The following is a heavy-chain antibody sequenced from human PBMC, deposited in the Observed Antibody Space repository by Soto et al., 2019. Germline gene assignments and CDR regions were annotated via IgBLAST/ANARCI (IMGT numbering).Heavy chain of an antibody. CDR3: AKDEDGPAAMILYYYYMDV. CDR1: GFTFSSYA. J-gene: IGHJ6*03. V-gene: IGHV3-23*01. D-gene: IGHD2-2*01. Sequence: GGSLRLSCAASGFTFSSYAMSWVRQAPGKGLEWVSAISGSGGSTYYADSVKGRLNISRDNSKNTLYLQMNSLRAEDTAVYYCAKDEDGPAAMILYYYYMDVWGKGTTVTVSS. CDR2: ISGSGGST.